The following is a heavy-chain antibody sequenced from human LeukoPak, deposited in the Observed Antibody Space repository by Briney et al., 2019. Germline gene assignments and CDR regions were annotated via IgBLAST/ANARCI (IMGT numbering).Heavy chain of an antibody. J-gene: IGHJ6*02. V-gene: IGHV4-4*02. CDR2: ICHSGST. CDR3: ARGVPAVVPAAMWGSYYYYGMDV. Sequence: PSGTLSLTCAVSGGSISSSNWWSWVRQPPGKGLEWIGEICHSGSTNYNPSLKSRVTISVDKSKNQFSLKLSSVTAADTAMYYCARGVPAVVPAAMWGSYYYYGMDVWGQGTTVTVSS. D-gene: IGHD2-2*01. CDR1: GGSISSSNW.